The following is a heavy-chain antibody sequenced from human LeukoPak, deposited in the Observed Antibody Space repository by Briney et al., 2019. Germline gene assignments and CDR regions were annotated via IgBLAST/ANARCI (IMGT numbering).Heavy chain of an antibody. CDR1: GYTFTGYY. V-gene: IGHV1-18*04. CDR3: ARAGYCSGGSCYPYYYYYYMDV. Sequence: ASVKVSCKASGYTFTGYYMHWVRQAPGQGLERVAWISGHSDDTNYAQRLQGRVTMTTDTSTSTAYMELRSLRSDDTAVYYCARAGYCSGGSCYPYYYYYYMDVWGKGTTVTVSS. D-gene: IGHD2-15*01. CDR2: ISGHSDDT. J-gene: IGHJ6*03.